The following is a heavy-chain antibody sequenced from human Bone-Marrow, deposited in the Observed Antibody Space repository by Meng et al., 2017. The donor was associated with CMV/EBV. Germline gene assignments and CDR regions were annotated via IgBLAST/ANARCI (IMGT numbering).Heavy chain of an antibody. CDR2: ISSSSSYI. V-gene: IGHV3-21*01. Sequence: GESLKISCAASGFTFSSYSMNWVRQAPGKGLEWVSSISSSSSYIYYADSVKGRFTISRDNAKNSLYLQMNSLRAEDTAVYYCARSRYSEEQQLVFDYWGQGTLVTVSS. CDR1: GFTFSSYS. CDR3: ARSRYSEEQQLVFDY. J-gene: IGHJ4*02. D-gene: IGHD6-13*01.